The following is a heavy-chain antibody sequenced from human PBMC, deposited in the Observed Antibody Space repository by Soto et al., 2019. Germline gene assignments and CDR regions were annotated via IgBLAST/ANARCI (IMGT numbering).Heavy chain of an antibody. CDR1: GFTFSSYS. CDR2: ISSSSSYI. D-gene: IGHD4-17*01. V-gene: IGHV3-21*01. CDR3: ARAPPDYGGNSYYYYMDV. Sequence: GESLKISCAASGFTFSSYSMNWVRQAPGKGLEWVSSISSSSSYIYYADSVKGRFTISRDNAKNSLYLQMNSLRAEDTAVYYCARAPPDYGGNSYYYYMDVWGKGTTVTVSS. J-gene: IGHJ6*03.